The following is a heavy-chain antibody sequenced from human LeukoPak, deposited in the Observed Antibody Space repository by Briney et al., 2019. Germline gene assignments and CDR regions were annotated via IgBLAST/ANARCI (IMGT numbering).Heavy chain of an antibody. CDR3: ARGYCSSTSCLFDY. J-gene: IGHJ4*02. CDR2: INPNSGDT. Sequence: ASVTVSCTASGYTFTGYHMHWVRQAPGQGLEWMGRINPNSGDTNYAQKFQGRVAMTRDTSISTAFMELTRLRSDDTAVYYCARGYCSSTSCLFDYWGQGTLVTVSS. CDR1: GYTFTGYH. D-gene: IGHD2-2*01. V-gene: IGHV1-2*06.